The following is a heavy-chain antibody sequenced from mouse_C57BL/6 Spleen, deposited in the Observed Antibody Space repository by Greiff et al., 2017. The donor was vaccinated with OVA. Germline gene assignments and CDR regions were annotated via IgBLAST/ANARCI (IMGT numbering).Heavy chain of an antibody. D-gene: IGHD2-1*01. J-gene: IGHJ3*01. CDR1: GYTFTSYW. Sequence: QVQLQQPGAELVRPGTSVKLSCKASGYTFTSYWMHWVKQRPGQGLEWIGVIDPSDSYTNYNQKFKGKATLTVDTSSSPAYMQLSSLTCEDSAVYYGARWNYGNYGPFAYWGQGTLVTVSA. V-gene: IGHV1-59*01. CDR2: IDPSDSYT. CDR3: ARWNYGNYGPFAY.